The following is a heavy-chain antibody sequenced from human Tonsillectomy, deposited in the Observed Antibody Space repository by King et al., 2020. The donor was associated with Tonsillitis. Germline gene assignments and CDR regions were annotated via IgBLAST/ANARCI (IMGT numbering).Heavy chain of an antibody. D-gene: IGHD2-15*01. CDR1: GFTFDDYA. CDR3: AKDLHQDIVVVVAATHGMDV. V-gene: IGHV3-9*01. CDR2: ISWNSGSI. J-gene: IGHJ6*02. Sequence: VQMVESGGGLVQPGRSLRLSCAASGFTFDDYAMHWVRQAPGKGLEWVSGISWNSGSIGYADSVKGRFTISRDNAKNSLYLQMNSLRAEDTALYYCAKDLHQDIVVVVAATHGMDVWGQGTTVTVSS.